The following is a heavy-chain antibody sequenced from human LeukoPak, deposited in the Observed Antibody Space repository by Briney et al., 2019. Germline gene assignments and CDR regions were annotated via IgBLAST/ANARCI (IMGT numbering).Heavy chain of an antibody. CDR3: AKGGGDLITMVRGVIIARSYYYYGMDV. CDR2: ISGSGGST. V-gene: IGHV3-23*01. D-gene: IGHD3-10*01. CDR1: GFTFSSYA. Sequence: GGSLRLSCAASGFTFSSYAMSWVRQAPGKGLEWVSAISGSGGSTYYADSVKGRFTISRDNSKNTLYLQMNRLRAEETAVYSCAKGGGDLITMVRGVIIARSYYYYGMDVWGQGTTVTVSS. J-gene: IGHJ6*02.